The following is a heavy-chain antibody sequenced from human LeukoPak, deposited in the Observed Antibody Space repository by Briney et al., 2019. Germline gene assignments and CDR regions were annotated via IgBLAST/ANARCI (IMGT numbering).Heavy chain of an antibody. CDR2: IYYSGTT. Sequence: SETLSLTCNVSGGSISSSTYYWGWIRQPPGKGLEWIGSIYYSGTTYYNPSLKSRVTISVDTSRNLFSLKLSSVIAADTAVYYCAREGSGSYYYNYYYMDVWGKGTTVTVSS. J-gene: IGHJ6*03. CDR1: GGSISSSTYY. V-gene: IGHV4-39*02. D-gene: IGHD1-26*01. CDR3: AREGSGSYYYNYYYMDV.